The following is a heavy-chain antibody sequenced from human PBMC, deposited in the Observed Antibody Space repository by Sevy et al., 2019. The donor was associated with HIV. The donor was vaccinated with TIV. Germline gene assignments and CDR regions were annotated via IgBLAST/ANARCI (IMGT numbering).Heavy chain of an antibody. CDR3: AGGFGAVGLRLGELSLPDY. V-gene: IGHV1-8*01. D-gene: IGHD3-16*02. J-gene: IGHJ4*02. CDR2: MNPNSGNT. CDR1: GYTFTSYD. Sequence: ASVKVSCKASGYTFTSYDINWVRQATGQGLEWMGWMNPNSGNTGYAQKLQGRVTMTRNTSISTAYMELRSLSSEDTAVFYCAGGFGAVGLRLGELSLPDYWGQGTLVTVSS.